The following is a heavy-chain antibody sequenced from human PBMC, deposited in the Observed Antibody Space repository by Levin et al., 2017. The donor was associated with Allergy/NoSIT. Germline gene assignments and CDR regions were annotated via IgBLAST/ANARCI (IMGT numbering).Heavy chain of an antibody. Sequence: GSLRLSCTVSGGSLSRSHYSWGWIRQSPGKGLEWIGSIYESGSSYNPSLNSRATISKDTSKSQISLKVTSVTAADTAIYYCVRERRSTNVVIAAYIWFDSWGQGTLVTVSS. CDR1: GGSLSRSHYS. D-gene: IGHD2-15*01. CDR3: VRERRSTNVVIAAYIWFDS. CDR2: IYESGS. J-gene: IGHJ5*01. V-gene: IGHV4-39*07.